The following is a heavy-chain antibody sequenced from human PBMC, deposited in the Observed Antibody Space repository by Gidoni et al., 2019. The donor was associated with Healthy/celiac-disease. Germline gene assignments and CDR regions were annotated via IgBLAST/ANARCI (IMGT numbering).Heavy chain of an antibody. CDR2: INHSGST. J-gene: IGHJ4*02. CDR1: GGSFSGYY. CDR3: ARIRSLGQLVDY. Sequence: TCAVYGGSFSGYYWRWIRQPPGKGLEWIGEINHSGSTNYNPSLKSRVTISVDTSKNQFSLKLSSVTAADTAVYYCARIRSLGQLVDYWGQGTLVTVSS. D-gene: IGHD6-6*01. V-gene: IGHV4-34*01.